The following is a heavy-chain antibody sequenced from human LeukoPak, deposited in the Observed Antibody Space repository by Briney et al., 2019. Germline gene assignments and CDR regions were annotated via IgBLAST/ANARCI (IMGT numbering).Heavy chain of an antibody. CDR2: FDPEDGET. J-gene: IGHJ6*03. V-gene: IGHV1-24*01. CDR3: AAGRYGSGSYYFYYYYMDV. Sequence: ASVKVSCKASGFTFNAYNIHWVRQAPGKGLEWMGGFDPEDGETIYAQKFQGRVTMTEDTSTDTAYMELSSLRSEDTAVYYCAAGRYGSGSYYFYYYYMDVWGKGTTVTVSS. D-gene: IGHD3-10*01. CDR1: GFTFNAYN.